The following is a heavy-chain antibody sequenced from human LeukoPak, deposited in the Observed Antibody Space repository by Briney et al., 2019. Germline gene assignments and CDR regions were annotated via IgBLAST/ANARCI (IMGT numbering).Heavy chain of an antibody. Sequence: ASVKVSCKASGYTFTGYYMHWVRQAPGQGLEWMGGIIPIFGTANYAQKFQGRVTITADESTSTAYMELSSLRSEDTAVYYCARESMRGSYSPYWGQGTLVTVSS. CDR3: ARESMRGSYSPY. J-gene: IGHJ4*02. D-gene: IGHD1-26*01. CDR2: IIPIFGTA. V-gene: IGHV1-69*13. CDR1: GYTFTGYY.